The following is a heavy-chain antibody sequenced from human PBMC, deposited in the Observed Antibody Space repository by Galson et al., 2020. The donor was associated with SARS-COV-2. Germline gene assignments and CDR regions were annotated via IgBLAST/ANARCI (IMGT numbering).Heavy chain of an antibody. CDR2: VTNNGGAT. Sequence: GESLKISCAASGFEFSNFSMHWVRQAPGKGLEYVSGVTNNGGATFYADSVKGRFTISRDNSKNTLSLQLSSVRRDDTAVYYCVKGTREWHWLSFFDHWAQGELVTVSS. CDR3: VKGTREWHWLSFFDH. V-gene: IGHV3-64D*06. J-gene: IGHJ4*02. D-gene: IGHD3-3*01. CDR1: GFEFSNFS.